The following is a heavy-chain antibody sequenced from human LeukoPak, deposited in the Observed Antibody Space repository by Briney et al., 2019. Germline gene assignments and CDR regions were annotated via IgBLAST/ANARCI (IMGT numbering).Heavy chain of an antibody. J-gene: IGHJ6*03. CDR3: ARGAKEAGYSSSWYPSTSYLDYYYYMDV. D-gene: IGHD6-13*01. V-gene: IGHV4-34*01. Sequence: SETLSLTCAVYGGSFSGYYWSWIRQPPGKGLEWIGEINHSGSTNYNPSLKSRVTISVDTSKNQFSLKLSSVTAADTAVYYCARGAKEAGYSSSWYPSTSYLDYYYYMDVWGKGTTVTVSS. CDR2: INHSGST. CDR1: GGSFSGYY.